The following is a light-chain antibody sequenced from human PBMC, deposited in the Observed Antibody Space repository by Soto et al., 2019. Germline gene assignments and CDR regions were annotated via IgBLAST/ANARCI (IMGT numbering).Light chain of an antibody. J-gene: IGKJ1*01. CDR3: LQDYACPWT. Sequence: AIRMTQSPSSLSASVGDRVTITCRASQHIRNDLGWYQQKPGRAPKLLIYSSSTLQSGVPSRFNGSGSGTDFTLSISSLQPEDFATYYCLQDYACPWTFGQGT. CDR2: SSS. CDR1: QHIRND. V-gene: IGKV1-6*01.